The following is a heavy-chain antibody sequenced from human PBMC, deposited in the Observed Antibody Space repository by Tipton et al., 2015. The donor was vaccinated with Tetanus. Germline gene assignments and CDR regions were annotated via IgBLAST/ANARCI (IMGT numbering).Heavy chain of an antibody. CDR1: GFTFSSYP. Sequence: SLRLSCEASGFTFSSYPMHWVRQAPGKGLEWVSAIGDTEFVTYYADSLKGRFTISRDNSKNTLSLQMNSLRAEDTAVYYCAREETCYDSSGYSRWFDPWGQGTLVTVSS. V-gene: IGHV3-23*01. CDR2: IGDTEFVT. CDR3: AREETCYDSSGYSRWFDP. J-gene: IGHJ5*02. D-gene: IGHD3-22*01.